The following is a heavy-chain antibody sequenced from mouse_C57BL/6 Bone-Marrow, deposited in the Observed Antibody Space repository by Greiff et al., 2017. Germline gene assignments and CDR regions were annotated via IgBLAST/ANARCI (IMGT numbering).Heavy chain of an antibody. Sequence: EVQLQQSGPELVKPGASVKMSCKASGYTFTDYNMHWVKQSHGKSLEWIGYINPNNGGTSYNQKFKGKATLTVNKSSSTAYMELRSLTSEDSAVYYWATKPLLYYKPYFDYWGQGTTLTVSS. CDR1: GYTFTDYN. CDR2: INPNNGGT. V-gene: IGHV1-22*01. D-gene: IGHD1-1*01. CDR3: ATKPLLYYKPYFDY. J-gene: IGHJ2*01.